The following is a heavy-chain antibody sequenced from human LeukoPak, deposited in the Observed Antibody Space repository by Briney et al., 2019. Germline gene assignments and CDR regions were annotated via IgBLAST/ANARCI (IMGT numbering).Heavy chain of an antibody. J-gene: IGHJ4*02. Sequence: ASAKVSCKASGYTFTTHFIHWVRQAPGQGLQWMGMINPSGGSAIYAQKFQGRVTMTSDTSTSTVYMELRSLRSEDTALYFCARERGELHRELDSWGQGTLVTVSS. CDR2: INPSGGSA. CDR1: GYTFTTHF. V-gene: IGHV1-46*01. D-gene: IGHD1-26*01. CDR3: ARERGELHRELDS.